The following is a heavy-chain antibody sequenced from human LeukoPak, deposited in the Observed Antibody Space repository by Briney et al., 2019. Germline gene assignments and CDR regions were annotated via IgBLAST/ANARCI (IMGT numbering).Heavy chain of an antibody. CDR2: IKRDGSEK. J-gene: IGHJ4*02. CDR3: ARDRAMDDY. D-gene: IGHD5-18*01. CDR1: GFTFNSYW. V-gene: IGHV3-7*01. Sequence: GGSLRLSCAASGFTFNSYWMNWVRQAPGKGLEWVANIKRDGSEKYYVDSVKGRFTISRDNAKNSLDLQMNSLRAEDTAVYYCARDRAMDDYWGQGTLVTVSS.